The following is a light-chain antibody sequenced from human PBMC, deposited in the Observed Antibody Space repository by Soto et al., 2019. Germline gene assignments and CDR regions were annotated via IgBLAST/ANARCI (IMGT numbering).Light chain of an antibody. CDR2: AAS. Sequence: DIQMTQSPSSLSASVGDRVTITCGASQSISSYLNWYQQKPGKAPKLLIYAASSLQSGVPSRFSGSGSGTDFTLTISSPQPEDFATYYCQQSYSTPPTFGQGTKV. V-gene: IGKV1-39*01. CDR1: QSISSY. CDR3: QQSYSTPPT. J-gene: IGKJ1*01.